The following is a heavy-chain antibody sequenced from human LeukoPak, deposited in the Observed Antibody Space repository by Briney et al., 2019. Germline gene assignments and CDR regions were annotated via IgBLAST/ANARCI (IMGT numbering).Heavy chain of an antibody. D-gene: IGHD3-10*01. CDR2: IYYSGNT. CDR1: GDSISTSNSY. V-gene: IGHV4-39*07. CDR3: ARGGYYGSGNDFRFDP. J-gene: IGHJ5*02. Sequence: SETLSLTCTVSGDSISTSNSYWGWIRQPPGKGLEWIGSIYYSGNTYYNASLKSRVTISVDTSKNQFSLKLTSVTAADTAVYFCARGGYYGSGNDFRFDPWGQGTLVTVSS.